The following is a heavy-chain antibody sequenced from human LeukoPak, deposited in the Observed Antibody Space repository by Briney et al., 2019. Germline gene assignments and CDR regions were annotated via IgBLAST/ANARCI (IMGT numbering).Heavy chain of an antibody. Sequence: SETLSLTCAVYGGSFSGYYWSWIRQPPGKGLEWIGEINHSGSTNYNPSLKSRVTISVDTSKNQFSLKLSSVTAADTAVYYCARGTEQWLVLGYWGQGTLVTVSS. CDR1: GGSFSGYY. CDR3: ARGTEQWLVLGY. V-gene: IGHV4-34*01. CDR2: INHSGST. J-gene: IGHJ4*02. D-gene: IGHD6-19*01.